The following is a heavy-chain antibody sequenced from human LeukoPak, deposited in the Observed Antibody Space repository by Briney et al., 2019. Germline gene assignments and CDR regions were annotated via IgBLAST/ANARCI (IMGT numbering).Heavy chain of an antibody. CDR1: GFTFSSYW. CDR2: INSDGSST. CDR3: ARTGRWLTPDY. V-gene: IGHV3-74*01. D-gene: IGHD3-22*01. J-gene: IGHJ4*02. Sequence: PGGSLRLSCAASGFTFSSYWMHWVRQAPGKGLVWVSRINSDGSSTSYADSVKGRFTISRDNAKNSLYLQMNSLRAEDTAVYYCARTGRWLTPDYWGQGTLVTVSS.